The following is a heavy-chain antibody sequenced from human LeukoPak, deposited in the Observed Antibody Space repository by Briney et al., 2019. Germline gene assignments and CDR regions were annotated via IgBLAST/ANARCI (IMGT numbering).Heavy chain of an antibody. CDR2: IKEDGGEG. J-gene: IGHJ4*02. Sequence: GGSLRLSCAASGFTFSSYWMTWVRQAPGKGLEWVANIKEDGGEGYYVDSVKGRFTVSRDNAKNSLYLQLNSLRAEDTAVYYCARKGFDWNLDYWGQGTLVTVSS. D-gene: IGHD1-1*01. CDR3: ARKGFDWNLDY. CDR1: GFTFSSYW. V-gene: IGHV3-7*01.